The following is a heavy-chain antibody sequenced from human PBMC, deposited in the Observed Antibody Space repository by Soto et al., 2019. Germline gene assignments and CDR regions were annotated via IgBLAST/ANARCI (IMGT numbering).Heavy chain of an antibody. CDR3: SRVGAAAGTFYYYYYGMDV. CDR2: IYPRWST. V-gene: IGHV4-4*07. J-gene: IGHJ6*02. CDR1: GGSISSYY. Sequence: SETLSLTCTVSGGSISSYYWSWIRQPAGKGLEWIGRIYPRWSTNYNPSLKRLVTISVDTSKNQFSLNLSSVTAADTAVYYCSRVGAAAGTFYYYYYGMDVWGQGTTVTVSS. D-gene: IGHD6-13*01.